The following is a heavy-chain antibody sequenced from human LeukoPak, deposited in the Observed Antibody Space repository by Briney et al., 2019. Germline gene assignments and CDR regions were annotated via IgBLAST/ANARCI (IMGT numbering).Heavy chain of an antibody. J-gene: IGHJ4*02. CDR2: INPNSGGT. D-gene: IGHD3-22*01. CDR1: GYTFTGYY. CDR3: ARDWYYYDSSGYYFFYYFDY. V-gene: IGHV1-2*02. Sequence: ASVKVSCKASGYTFTGYYMHWVRQAPGQGLEWMGWINPNSGGTNYAQKFQGRVTMTGYTSISTAYMELSRLRPDDTAVYYCARDWYYYDSSGYYFFYYFDYWGQGTLVTVSS.